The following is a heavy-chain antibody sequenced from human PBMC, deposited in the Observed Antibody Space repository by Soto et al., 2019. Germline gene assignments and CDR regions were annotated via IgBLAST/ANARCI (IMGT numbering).Heavy chain of an antibody. CDR1: GGTFSSYA. V-gene: IGHV1-69*01. CDR2: VIPIFGTP. D-gene: IGHD6-13*01. J-gene: IGHJ2*01. Sequence: QVQLVQSGAEVKKPGSSVKVSCKASGGTFSSYAISWVRQAPGQGLEWMGGVIPIFGTPNYAQNFQDRVTITADESTSTDDMDLSGLRSEDTAVYYCARGIGSSSEAWYFDLWGRGTLVSVSS. CDR3: ARGIGSSSEAWYFDL.